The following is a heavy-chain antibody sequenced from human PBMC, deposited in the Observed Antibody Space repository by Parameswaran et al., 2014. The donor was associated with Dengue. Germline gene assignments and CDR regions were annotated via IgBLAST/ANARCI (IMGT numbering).Heavy chain of an antibody. Sequence: VRQAPGKGLEWMGIIYPGDSDTRYSPSFQGQVTISADKSISTAYLQWSSLKASDTAMYYCARLDPVYYDSSGYYRYWGQGTLVTVSS. D-gene: IGHD3-22*01. V-gene: IGHV5-51*01. CDR2: IYPGDSDT. J-gene: IGHJ4*02. CDR3: ARLDPVYYDSSGYYRY.